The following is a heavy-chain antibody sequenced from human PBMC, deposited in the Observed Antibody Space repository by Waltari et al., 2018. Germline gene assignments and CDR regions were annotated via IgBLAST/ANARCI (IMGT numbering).Heavy chain of an antibody. CDR1: GGAFGRLA. V-gene: IGHV1-69*01. CDR2: IIPKIGAS. J-gene: IGHJ4*02. CDR3: ATDTSPPY. D-gene: IGHD2-2*01. Sequence: VQLVQSGAAVKKPGASVKGSCKASGGAFGRLAISWVRQAAGEGLEWMGGIIPKIGASNYAQKFQGRVTITADDSTSIAYMEMSSLSFEDTAMYFCATDTSPPYWGQGTLVIVSS.